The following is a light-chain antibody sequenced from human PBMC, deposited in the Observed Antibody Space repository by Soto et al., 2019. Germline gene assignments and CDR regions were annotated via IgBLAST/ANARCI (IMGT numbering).Light chain of an antibody. Sequence: DVQMTQSPSSLSASVGDRVTITCRASRDISSSLAWYQQKPGKVPKLLIYAASTLHAGVQSRFSGGGSGTFFTLTINSLQPEDVATYYCQKYNSAPNTFGRGTRLEIK. V-gene: IGKV1-27*01. J-gene: IGKJ2*01. CDR2: AAS. CDR3: QKYNSAPNT. CDR1: RDISSS.